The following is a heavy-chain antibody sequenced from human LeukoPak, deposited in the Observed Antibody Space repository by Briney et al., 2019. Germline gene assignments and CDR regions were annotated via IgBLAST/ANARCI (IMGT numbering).Heavy chain of an antibody. D-gene: IGHD1-26*01. CDR1: GFTFSSYW. CDR2: INSDGSST. CDR3: ARVAGVWVPNYYYYYMDV. J-gene: IGHJ6*03. V-gene: IGHV3-74*01. Sequence: GGSLRLSCAASGFTFSSYWMHWVRQAPGKGLVWVSRINSDGSSTSYADSVKGRFTISRDNAKNTLYLQMNSLRAEDTAVYYCARVAGVWVPNYYYYYMDVWGKGTTVTVSS.